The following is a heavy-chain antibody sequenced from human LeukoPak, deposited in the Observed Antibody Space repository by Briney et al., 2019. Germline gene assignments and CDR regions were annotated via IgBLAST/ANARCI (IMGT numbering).Heavy chain of an antibody. D-gene: IGHD3-10*01. CDR3: ARRGPPRTMLRGVKSGWFDP. CDR2: IYYSGST. CDR1: GGSISSYY. Sequence: SETLSLTCTVSGGSISSYYWSWIRQPPGKGLEWIGYIYYSGSTNYNPSLKSRVTISVDTSKNQFSLKLSSVTAADTAVYYCARRGPPRTMLRGVKSGWFDPWGQGTLVTVSS. J-gene: IGHJ5*02. V-gene: IGHV4-59*12.